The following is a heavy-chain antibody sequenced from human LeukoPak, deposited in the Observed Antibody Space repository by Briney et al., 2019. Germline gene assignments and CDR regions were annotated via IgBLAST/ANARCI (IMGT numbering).Heavy chain of an antibody. CDR1: GGSFSGNY. CDR2: INHSGST. Sequence: SETLSLTCAVYGGSFSGNYWSWIRQPPGKGLEWIGEINHSGSTYYNPSLKSRVTISVDTSKNQFSLKLSSVTAADTAVYYCASGTVVTKFDYWGQGTLVTVSS. D-gene: IGHD4-23*01. V-gene: IGHV4-34*01. CDR3: ASGTVVTKFDY. J-gene: IGHJ4*02.